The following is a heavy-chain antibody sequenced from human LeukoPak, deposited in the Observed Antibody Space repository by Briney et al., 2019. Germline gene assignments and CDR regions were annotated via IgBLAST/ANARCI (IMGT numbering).Heavy chain of an antibody. CDR1: GGSISSGGYY. D-gene: IGHD6-19*01. J-gene: IGHJ4*02. CDR3: ARDRAGAVAGLDY. V-gene: IGHV4-31*03. Sequence: SETLSLTCTVSGGSISSGGYYWSWIRQHPGKGLEWIGYIYYSGSTYYNPSLKSRVTISVDTSKNQFSLKLSSVTAADTAVYYCARDRAGAVAGLDYWGQGTLATVSS. CDR2: IYYSGST.